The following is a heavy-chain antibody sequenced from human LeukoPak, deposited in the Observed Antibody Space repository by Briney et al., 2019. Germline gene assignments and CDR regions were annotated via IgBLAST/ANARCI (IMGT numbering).Heavy chain of an antibody. CDR3: ARDHRYYYGSGSYEWFDP. J-gene: IGHJ5*02. CDR1: GGSISTYY. D-gene: IGHD3-10*01. Sequence: PSETLSLTCTLSGGSISTYYWSWVRQPPGKGLEWIGYIYYTGSTDYNPSLKSRVTMSVDTSKNQFSLKLSSVTAADTAVYYCARDHRYYYGSGSYEWFDPWGQGTLVTVSS. V-gene: IGHV4-59*12. CDR2: IYYTGST.